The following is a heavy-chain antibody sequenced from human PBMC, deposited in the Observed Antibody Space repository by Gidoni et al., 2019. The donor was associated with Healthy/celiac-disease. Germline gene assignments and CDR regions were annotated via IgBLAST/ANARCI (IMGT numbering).Heavy chain of an antibody. D-gene: IGHD2-8*01. CDR2: ISSSSSYI. V-gene: IGHV3-21*01. Sequence: EVQLVESGGGLVKPGGSLRLSCAVSGFSFSTSSMNWVRQSPGKGLEWVSSISSSSSYIYYADSVKGRFTISRDNAKNSLYLQMNSLRAEDTAVYYCARGGGLMVYAMGYFDYWGQGTLVTVSS. CDR1: GFSFSTSS. CDR3: ARGGGLMVYAMGYFDY. J-gene: IGHJ4*02.